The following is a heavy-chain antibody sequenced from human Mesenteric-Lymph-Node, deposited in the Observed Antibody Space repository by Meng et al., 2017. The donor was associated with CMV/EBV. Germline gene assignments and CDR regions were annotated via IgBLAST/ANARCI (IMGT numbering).Heavy chain of an antibody. D-gene: IGHD2-2*01. CDR3: ARDTARYCSSTSCNWYFDL. V-gene: IGHV1-69*05. CDR1: GGTFSNSA. CDR2: IIPIFGTA. J-gene: IGHJ2*01. Sequence: SVKVSCKASGGTFSNSAFSWVRQAPGQGLEWMGGIIPIFGTANYAQKFQGRVTITTDESTSTAYMELSSLRSEDTAVYYCARDTARYCSSTSCNWYFDLWGRGTLVTVSS.